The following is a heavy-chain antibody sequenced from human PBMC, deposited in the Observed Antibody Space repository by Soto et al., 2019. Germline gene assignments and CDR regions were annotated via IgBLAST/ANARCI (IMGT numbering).Heavy chain of an antibody. J-gene: IGHJ4*02. V-gene: IGHV4-4*02. CDR2: VFHTGTT. CDR3: ARSAGWYAVHS. CDR1: GDSVSSPYY. D-gene: IGHD6-19*01. Sequence: QVQLQESGPGLVKPSGTLSLTCAVSGDSVSSPYYWCWVRQPPGKGLEWIGEVFHTGTTSYNPSLRIRVTTSMDKSINQFSLDLSSVTAADTAVYYCARSAGWYAVHSWGPGTLVIVSS.